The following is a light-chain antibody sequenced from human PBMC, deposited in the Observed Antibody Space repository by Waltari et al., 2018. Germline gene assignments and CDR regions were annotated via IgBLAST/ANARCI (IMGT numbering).Light chain of an antibody. J-gene: IGKJ1*01. CDR3: QQYANWPPWT. CDR1: ESVSSN. V-gene: IGKV3-15*01. CDR2: GAS. Sequence: IEMTPSPATLSVSPGEKATLSCRASESVSSNLAWYQQKPGQPPRLLIFGASARATGIPARFSGSGSGTEFTLTISSMQSEDFALYYCQQYANWPPWTFGQGTKVEIK.